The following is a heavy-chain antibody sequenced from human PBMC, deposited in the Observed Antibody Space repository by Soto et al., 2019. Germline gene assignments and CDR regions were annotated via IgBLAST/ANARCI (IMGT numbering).Heavy chain of an antibody. CDR2: ISGSSSYI. J-gene: IGHJ4*02. CDR1: GFTFGSYS. CDR3: ARDDYYGSGYFDY. Sequence: PGGSLRLSCAASGFTFGSYSMNWVRQAPGKGLEWVSSISGSSSYIYYADSVKGRFTISRDNAKNSLYLQMNSLRAEDTAVYYCARDDYYGSGYFDYWGQGTLVTVSS. D-gene: IGHD3-10*01. V-gene: IGHV3-21*01.